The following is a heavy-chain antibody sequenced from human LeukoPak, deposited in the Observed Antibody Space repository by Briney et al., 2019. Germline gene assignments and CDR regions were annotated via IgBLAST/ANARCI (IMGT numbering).Heavy chain of an antibody. CDR2: IYHSGST. D-gene: IGHD3-3*01. Sequence: SSETLSLTCAVSGGPISSSNWWSWVRQPPGKGLEWIGEIYHSGSTNYNPSLKSRVTMSVDTSKNQFSLKLSSVTAADTAVYYCARDYDFWSGYYTRYYYYMDVWGKGTTVTVSS. J-gene: IGHJ6*03. CDR1: GGPISSSNW. V-gene: IGHV4-4*02. CDR3: ARDYDFWSGYYTRYYYYMDV.